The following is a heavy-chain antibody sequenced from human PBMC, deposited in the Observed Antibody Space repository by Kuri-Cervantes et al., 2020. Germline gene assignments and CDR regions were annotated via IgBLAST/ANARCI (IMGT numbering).Heavy chain of an antibody. V-gene: IGHV3-7*01. CDR2: IKQDGSEK. Sequence: GGSLRLSCAASGFTFSSYWMSWVRQAPGKGLEWVANIKQDGSEKYYVDSVKGRFTISRDNAKNSLYLQMNSLRAEDTAVYYCASQGYSYGRYNWFDPWGQGTLVTVSS. CDR1: GFTFSSYW. D-gene: IGHD5-18*01. J-gene: IGHJ5*02. CDR3: ASQGYSYGRYNWFDP.